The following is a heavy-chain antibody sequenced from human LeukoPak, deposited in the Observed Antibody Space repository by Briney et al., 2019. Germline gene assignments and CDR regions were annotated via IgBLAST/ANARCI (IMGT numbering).Heavy chain of an antibody. CDR3: ARRMVAVAGPFDP. CDR1: GGSISSGDYY. Sequence: SETLSLTCTVSGGSISSGDYYWSWIRQPPGKGLEWIGYIYYSGSTYYNPSLKSRVTISVDTSKNQFSLKLSSVTAADTAVYYCARRMVAVAGPFDPWGQGTLVTVSS. V-gene: IGHV4-61*08. D-gene: IGHD6-19*01. CDR2: IYYSGST. J-gene: IGHJ5*02.